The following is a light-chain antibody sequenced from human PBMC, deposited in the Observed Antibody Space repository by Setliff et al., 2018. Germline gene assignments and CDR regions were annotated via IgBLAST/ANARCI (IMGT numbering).Light chain of an antibody. CDR2: DVT. CDR1: SSDVGYYNF. V-gene: IGLV2-14*03. J-gene: IGLJ1*01. Sequence: QSALTQPASVSESPGQSITISCTGSSSDVGYYNFVSWYQQHPGKAPKLMIYDVTDRPSGISNRFSGSKSGNTASLTISGLQAEDEADYYCTSYTTSDSFVFGTGTKVTVL. CDR3: TSYTTSDSFV.